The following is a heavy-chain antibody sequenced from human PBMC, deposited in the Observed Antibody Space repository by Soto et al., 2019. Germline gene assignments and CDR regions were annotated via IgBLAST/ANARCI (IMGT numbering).Heavy chain of an antibody. V-gene: IGHV5-51*03. CDR1: GYSFTSYW. CDR3: ARRFDISDYDFWSGYWGGFDP. D-gene: IGHD3-3*01. CDR2: IYPGDSDT. Sequence: EVQLVQSGAEVKKPGESLQISCKGSGYSFTSYWIGWVRQMPGKGLEWMGIIYPGDSDTRYSPSFQGQVTISADKSISTAYLQWSSLKASDTAMYYCARRFDISDYDFWSGYWGGFDPWGQGTLVTVSS. J-gene: IGHJ5*02.